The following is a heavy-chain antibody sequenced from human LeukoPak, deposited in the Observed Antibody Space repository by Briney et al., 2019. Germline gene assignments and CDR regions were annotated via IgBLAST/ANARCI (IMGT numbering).Heavy chain of an antibody. Sequence: ASVKVSCKASGGTFSSYAISWVRQAPGQGLEWMGGIIPIFGTANYAQKFQGRVTITADKSTSTAYMELSSLRSEDTAVYYCAREKIRGSGWYVDYWGQGTLVTVSS. CDR3: AREKIRGSGWYVDY. J-gene: IGHJ4*02. D-gene: IGHD6-19*01. V-gene: IGHV1-69*06. CDR1: GGTFSSYA. CDR2: IIPIFGTA.